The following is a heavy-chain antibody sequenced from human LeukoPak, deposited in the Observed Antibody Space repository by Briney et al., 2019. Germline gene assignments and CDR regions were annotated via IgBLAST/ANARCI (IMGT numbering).Heavy chain of an antibody. CDR1: GFTISSYW. V-gene: IGHV3-7*01. J-gene: IGHJ4*02. CDR3: VRDGRSGWHFDY. Sequence: PGGSLRLSCAASGFTISSYWMSWVRQAPGKGLEWVANIKQDGSEKYYVDSVKGRFTNSRDNVENSMFLQMNSLRAEDTAVYYCVRDGRSGWHFDYWGQGALVTVSS. CDR2: IKQDGSEK. D-gene: IGHD6-19*01.